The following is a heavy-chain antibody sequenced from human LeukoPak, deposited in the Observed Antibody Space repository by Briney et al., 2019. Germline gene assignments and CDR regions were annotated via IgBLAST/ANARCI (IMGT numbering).Heavy chain of an antibody. CDR2: ISWNSGSI. Sequence: GGSLRLSCAASGFTFDDYAMHWVRQAPGKGLEWVSGISWNSGSIGYADSVKGRFTISRDNAKNSLYLQMNGLRAEDTALYYCAKDIGNDILTGLGMDVWGQGTTVTVSS. J-gene: IGHJ6*02. CDR3: AKDIGNDILTGLGMDV. V-gene: IGHV3-9*01. CDR1: GFTFDDYA. D-gene: IGHD3-9*01.